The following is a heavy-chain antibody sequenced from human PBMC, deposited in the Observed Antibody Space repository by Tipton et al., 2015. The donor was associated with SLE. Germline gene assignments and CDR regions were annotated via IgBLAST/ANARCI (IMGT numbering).Heavy chain of an antibody. CDR3: ARFRSSRSYFDY. CDR1: GDSISSSSYY. CDR2: IYYSGNT. Sequence: TLSLTCTVSGDSISSSSYYWGWIRQPPGKGLEWIGSIYYSGNTYYNPSLKSRVSISVDTSKNQFSLKLTSVTAADTAVYFCARFRSSRSYFDYWGQGTLVTVSS. V-gene: IGHV4-39*07. J-gene: IGHJ4*02. D-gene: IGHD6-13*01.